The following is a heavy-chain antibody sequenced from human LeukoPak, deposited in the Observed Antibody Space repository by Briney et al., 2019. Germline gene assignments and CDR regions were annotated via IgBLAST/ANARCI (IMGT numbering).Heavy chain of an antibody. Sequence: VSVKVSCKVSGYTLTELSMHWVRQAPGKGLEWMGGFDPEDGETIYAQKFQGRVTMTEDTSTDTAYMELSSLRSEDTAVYYCATLLGATPYYFDYWGQGTLVTVSS. CDR3: ATLLGATPYYFDY. D-gene: IGHD1-26*01. V-gene: IGHV1-24*01. J-gene: IGHJ4*02. CDR2: FDPEDGET. CDR1: GYTLTELS.